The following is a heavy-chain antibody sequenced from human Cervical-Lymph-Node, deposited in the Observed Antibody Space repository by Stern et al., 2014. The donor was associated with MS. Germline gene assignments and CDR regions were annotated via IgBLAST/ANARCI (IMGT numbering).Heavy chain of an antibody. CDR1: GGSISSYY. Sequence: VQLLESVPGLVKPSETLSLTCTVSGGSISSYYWSWIRQPPGKGLEWIGYIYYSGSTNYNPSLKSRVTISVDTSKNQFSLKLSSVTAADTAVYYCARGAGWFDPWGQGTLVTVSS. CDR2: IYYSGST. J-gene: IGHJ5*02. V-gene: IGHV4-59*01. CDR3: ARGAGWFDP.